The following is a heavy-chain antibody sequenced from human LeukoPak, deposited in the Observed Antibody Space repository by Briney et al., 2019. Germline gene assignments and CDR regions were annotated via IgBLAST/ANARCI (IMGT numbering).Heavy chain of an antibody. D-gene: IGHD3-10*01. CDR3: ARQGWFGELLSPLDY. CDR1: GGSISSSSYY. J-gene: IGHJ4*02. Sequence: SETLSLTCTVSGGSISSSSYYWGWIRQPPGKGLEWIGSIYYSGSTYYNPSLKSRVTISVDTSKNQFSLKLSSVAASDTAVYYCARQGWFGELLSPLDYWGQGTLVTVSS. CDR2: IYYSGST. V-gene: IGHV4-39*01.